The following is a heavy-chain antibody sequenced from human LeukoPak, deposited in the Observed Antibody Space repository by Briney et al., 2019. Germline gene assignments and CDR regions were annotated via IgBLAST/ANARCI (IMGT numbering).Heavy chain of an antibody. J-gene: IGHJ4*02. CDR3: ARHYYGSGSIDY. CDR2: IYYSGST. Sequence: SETLSLTCTVSGGSISSSSYYWGWIRQPPGKGLEWIGSIYYSGSTYYNPSLKSRVTISVDTSKNQFSLKLSSVTAADTAVYYCARHYYGSGSIDYWGQGTLVTVSS. V-gene: IGHV4-39*01. CDR1: GGSISSSSYY. D-gene: IGHD3-10*01.